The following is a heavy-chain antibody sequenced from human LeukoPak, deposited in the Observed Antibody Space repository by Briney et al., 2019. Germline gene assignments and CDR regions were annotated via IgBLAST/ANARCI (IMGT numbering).Heavy chain of an antibody. CDR2: ISYDGSNK. CDR3: ARGLVAAIRTMDY. J-gene: IGHJ4*02. D-gene: IGHD1-26*01. Sequence: GGSLRLSCAASGFTFSSYAMHWVRQAPGKGLEWVAVISYDGSNKYYADSVKGRFTISRDNSKNTLYLQMNSLRAEDTAVYYCARGLVAAIRTMDYWGQGTLVTVSS. CDR1: GFTFSSYA. V-gene: IGHV3-30-3*01.